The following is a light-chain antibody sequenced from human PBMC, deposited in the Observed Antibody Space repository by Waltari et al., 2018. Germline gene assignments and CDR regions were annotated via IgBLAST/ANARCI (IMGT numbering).Light chain of an antibody. CDR2: LNSDGTY. J-gene: IGLJ2*01. CDR1: SGYSNYA. Sequence: QLVLTQSPSASASLGASVKLTCTLNSGYSNYAIGWHQQQPEKGPRPMIKLNSDGTYTKGDGFPDRVSVASSGAERYLTIASLQSEDEADYYCQTSVIFGGGTKLTVL. CDR3: QTSVI. V-gene: IGLV4-69*01.